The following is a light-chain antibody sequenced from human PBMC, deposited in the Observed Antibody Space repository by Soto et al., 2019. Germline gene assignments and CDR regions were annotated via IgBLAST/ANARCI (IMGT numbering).Light chain of an antibody. J-gene: IGLJ1*01. V-gene: IGLV2-11*01. CDR1: SRDVGGYNY. CDR3: CSYAGTYTFSYV. CDR2: DVT. Sequence: QSALTQPRSVSGSPGQSVTISCTGTSRDVGGYNYVSWYQQHPGKAPKLMIYDVTKRPSGVPDRFSGSKSGNTASLTISGLQAEDEADYYCCSYAGTYTFSYVFGTWTKVTVL.